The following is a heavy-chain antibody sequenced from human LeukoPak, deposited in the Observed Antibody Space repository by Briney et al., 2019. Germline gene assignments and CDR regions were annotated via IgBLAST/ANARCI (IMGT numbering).Heavy chain of an antibody. V-gene: IGHV3-7*04. CDR2: IKQDGSNI. J-gene: IGHJ4*02. D-gene: IGHD6-6*01. CDR3: ARADDSSSGYFDY. CDR1: GFTFSSYA. Sequence: TGGSLRLSCAASGFTFSSYAMYWVRQAPGKGLEWVASIKQDGSNIFYVDSVKGRFTISRDNAKNSLYLQMDSLRAEDTAVYYCARADDSSSGYFDYWGQGTLVTVSS.